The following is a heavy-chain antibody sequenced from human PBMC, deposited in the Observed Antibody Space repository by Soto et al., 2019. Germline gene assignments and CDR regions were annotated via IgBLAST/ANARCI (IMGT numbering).Heavy chain of an antibody. J-gene: IGHJ3*02. Sequence: EVQLLESGGGLVQPGGSLRLSCEASGFTFSVYTMNWVRQVPGKGLQWVSGIFGSGGGIQYADSVRGRFTVSRDNSKNTLYLQMDSLRAEDTAVYYCAKDLIANNGRWEPFDMWGQGTEVTVSS. CDR3: AKDLIANNGRWEPFDM. CDR1: GFTFSVYT. V-gene: IGHV3-23*01. D-gene: IGHD1-26*01. CDR2: IFGSGGGI.